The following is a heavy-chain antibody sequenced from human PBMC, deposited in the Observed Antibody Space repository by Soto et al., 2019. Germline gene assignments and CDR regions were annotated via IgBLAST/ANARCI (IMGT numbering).Heavy chain of an antibody. CDR3: AHRRNQLCDTVAEFDY. CDR2: TFWTNYR. D-gene: IGHD2-2*01. Sequence: QITLKESGPTLVKPTQTLTLTCTFSGFSLKSSGVGVGWIRQPPGKAPEWLALTFWTNYRRYSPSLQNRLTNTEDTYKNQVVLTVTNSDPMDTATYFYAHRRNQLCDTVAEFDYWGQSTLVIVSA. CDR1: GFSLKSSGVG. J-gene: IGHJ4*02. V-gene: IGHV2-5*01.